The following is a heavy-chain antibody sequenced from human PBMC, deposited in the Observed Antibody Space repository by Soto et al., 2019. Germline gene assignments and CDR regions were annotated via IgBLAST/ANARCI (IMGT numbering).Heavy chain of an antibody. D-gene: IGHD6-13*01. J-gene: IGHJ2*01. CDR2: IIPIFGTA. Sequence: QVQLVQSGAEVKKPGSSVKVSCKASGGTFSSYAISWVRQAPGQGLEWMGGIIPIFGTANYAQKFQGRVTITADESTSTAYMELSSLRSEDTAVYYCARREHMAAAGPTLNWYFDLWGRGTLVTVSS. V-gene: IGHV1-69*01. CDR1: GGTFSSYA. CDR3: ARREHMAAAGPTLNWYFDL.